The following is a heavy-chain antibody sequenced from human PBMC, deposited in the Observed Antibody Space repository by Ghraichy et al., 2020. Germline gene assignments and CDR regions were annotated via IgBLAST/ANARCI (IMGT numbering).Heavy chain of an antibody. D-gene: IGHD4-17*01. Sequence: GVLNISCAASGFTFSNYAMTWVRQAPGKGLEWVSSFGYGRDYKFYADPVRGRFTISRDNSKNTLYLHMNSLRAEDTAVYYCAKDSSSGDYVSAFHLWGQGTMVTVSS. J-gene: IGHJ3*01. CDR1: GFTFSNYA. CDR3: AKDSSSGDYVSAFHL. CDR2: FGYGRDYK. V-gene: IGHV3-23*01.